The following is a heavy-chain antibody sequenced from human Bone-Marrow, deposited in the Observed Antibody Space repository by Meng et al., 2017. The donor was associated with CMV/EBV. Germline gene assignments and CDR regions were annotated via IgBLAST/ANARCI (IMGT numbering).Heavy chain of an antibody. J-gene: IGHJ3*02. CDR2: ISAYNGNT. Sequence: ASLKVSCKASGYTFTSYGISWVRQAPGQGLEWMGWISAYNGNTNYAQKLQGRVTMTTDTSTSTAYMELRSLRSEDTAVYYCVRSRWELGGGAFDIWGQGTTVTVSS. D-gene: IGHD1-26*01. V-gene: IGHV1-18*01. CDR1: GYTFTSYG. CDR3: VRSRWELGGGAFDI.